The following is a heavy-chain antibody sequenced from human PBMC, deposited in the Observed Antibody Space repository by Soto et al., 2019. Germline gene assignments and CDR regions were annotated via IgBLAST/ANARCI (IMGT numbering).Heavy chain of an antibody. Sequence: LSLTCTVSGGSISSYYWSWIRQPPGKGLEWIGYIYYSGSTNYNPSLKSRVTISVDTSKNQFSLKLSSVTAADTAVYYCAREGVIRSYSYYGTDVSCPATTVSVSS. CDR1: GGSISSYY. CDR3: AREGVIRSYSYYGTDV. V-gene: IGHV4-59*01. D-gene: IGHD2-21*01. CDR2: IYYSGST. J-gene: IGHJ6*02.